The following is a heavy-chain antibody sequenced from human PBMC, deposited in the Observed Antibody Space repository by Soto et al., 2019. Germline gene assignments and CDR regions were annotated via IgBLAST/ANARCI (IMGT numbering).Heavy chain of an antibody. CDR2: INVDKGNT. D-gene: IGHD6-13*01. J-gene: IGHJ4*02. CDR1: GYTFTNYA. V-gene: IGHV1-3*01. Sequence: QVHLVQSGAEVKKPGASVKVSCKASGYTFTNYAIHWVRQAPGQRPEWMGWINVDKGNTKHSQKFQGRVTITRDAYASRAYMELRSLRSEDTAVYYCARDPAAAAYYFDSWGQGTLVTVSS. CDR3: ARDPAAAAYYFDS.